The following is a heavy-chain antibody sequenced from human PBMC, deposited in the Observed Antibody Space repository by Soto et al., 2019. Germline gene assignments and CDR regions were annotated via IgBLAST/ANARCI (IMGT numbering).Heavy chain of an antibody. J-gene: IGHJ5*02. CDR1: GCSISSGGYS. CDR2: IYHSGST. Sequence: SETLSLTCAFSGCSISSGGYSWSWIRQPPGKGLEWIGYIYHSGSTYYNPSLKSRVTISVDRSKNQFSLKLSSVTAADTAVYYCAREGDYDSSGYYFNWFDPWGQGTLVTVSS. D-gene: IGHD3-22*01. CDR3: AREGDYDSSGYYFNWFDP. V-gene: IGHV4-30-2*01.